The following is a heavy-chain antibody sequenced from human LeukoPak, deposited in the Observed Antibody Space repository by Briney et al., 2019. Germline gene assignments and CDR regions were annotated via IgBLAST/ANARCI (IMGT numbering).Heavy chain of an antibody. CDR2: IYPGDSDT. Sequence: GESLKISCKGSGYSFTSYWIGWVRQMPGKGLEWMGIIYPGDSDTRYSPSFQGQVTISADKSTSTAYLQWSSLKASDTAMYHCARRLAAAGFYFFDYWGQGTLVTVSS. CDR1: GYSFTSYW. J-gene: IGHJ4*02. V-gene: IGHV5-51*01. CDR3: ARRLAAAGFYFFDY. D-gene: IGHD6-13*01.